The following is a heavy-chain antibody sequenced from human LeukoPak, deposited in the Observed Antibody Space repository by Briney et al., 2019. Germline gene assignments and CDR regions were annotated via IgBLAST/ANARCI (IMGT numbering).Heavy chain of an antibody. CDR1: GFTFSSYW. J-gene: IGHJ4*02. V-gene: IGHV3-21*06. CDR3: VRSGLRPLDS. Sequence: GGSLRLSCAASGFTFSSYWMHWVRQAPGKGLEWVSSVSSTSINIDYADSVKGRYTISRDNTKNSVSLQMNSLTVEDTAVYYCVRSGLRPLDSWGQGTLVAVSS. D-gene: IGHD4-17*01. CDR2: VSSTSINI.